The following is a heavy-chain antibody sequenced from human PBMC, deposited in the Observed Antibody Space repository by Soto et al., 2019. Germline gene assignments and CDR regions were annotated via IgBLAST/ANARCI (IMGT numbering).Heavy chain of an antibody. J-gene: IGHJ4*02. D-gene: IGHD6-19*01. V-gene: IGHV3-23*01. CDR1: GVSIVNYA. CDR2: LSGIGTIT. CDR3: AKATTNGGWYNHFDS. Sequence: PGGPLRLSCAASGVSIVNYAMNWVRQAPGKGLEWVSGLSGIGTITYYPDSVESRLTISSNNPRDTLFMQMNSLTADVNDFYYCAKATTNGGWYNHFDSWGQGALVTVSS.